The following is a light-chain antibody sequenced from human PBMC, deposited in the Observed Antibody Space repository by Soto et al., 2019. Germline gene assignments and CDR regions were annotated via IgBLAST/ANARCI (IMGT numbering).Light chain of an antibody. CDR2: SNN. Sequence: QSVLTQAPSASGTPVQRVTISCSGSSSNIGSNTVNWYQQLPGTAHKLLIYSNNQRPSGVPDRFSGSKSGTSASLAISGLQSEEEADYYCAAWDDSLNGFRVSGGGTQLTVL. CDR3: AAWDDSLNGFRV. CDR1: SSNIGSNT. V-gene: IGLV1-44*01. J-gene: IGLJ3*02.